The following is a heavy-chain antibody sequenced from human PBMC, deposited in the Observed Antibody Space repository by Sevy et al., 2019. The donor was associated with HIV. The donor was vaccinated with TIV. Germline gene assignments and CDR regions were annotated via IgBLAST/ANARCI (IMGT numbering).Heavy chain of an antibody. Sequence: GGSLRLSCAASGLSFSDYWMHWVRQAPGKGLVWVSQISSDGSTTNYADSVKGRFTNSRDNAKNTQYLQLNSLRADDTAVYYCARAPDYTSSNYNWFDSWGQGTLVTVSS. J-gene: IGHJ5*01. CDR1: GLSFSDYW. CDR3: ARAPDYTSSNYNWFDS. D-gene: IGHD6-6*01. V-gene: IGHV3-74*01. CDR2: ISSDGSTT.